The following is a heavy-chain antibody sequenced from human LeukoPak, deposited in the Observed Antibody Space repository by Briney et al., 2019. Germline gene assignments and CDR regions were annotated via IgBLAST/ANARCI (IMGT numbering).Heavy chain of an antibody. CDR1: GYTFTSYY. V-gene: IGHV1-46*01. J-gene: IGHJ4*02. Sequence: ASVKVSCKASGYTFTSYYMHWVRQAPGQGLEWMGIINPSGGSTSYAQKFQGRVTMTRDTSISTAYMEPSRLRSDDTAVYYCARGPSRFVVVTAIQDYWGQGTLVTVSS. CDR2: INPSGGST. D-gene: IGHD2-21*02. CDR3: ARGPSRFVVVTAIQDY.